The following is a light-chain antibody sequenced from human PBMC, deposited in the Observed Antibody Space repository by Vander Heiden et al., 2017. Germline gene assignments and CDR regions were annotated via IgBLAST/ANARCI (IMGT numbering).Light chain of an antibody. CDR3: SSYTTSGTRV. J-gene: IGLJ1*01. CDR1: SSDVGGYDS. Sequence: QSALTHPASVSGSLGQSITIPCAGTSSDVGGYDSVSWYQQHPGKAPKLMIYDVTYRPSGVSIRFSGSKSGNTASLTISGLQAEDESDYYCSSYTTSGTRVFGTGTNVTVL. CDR2: DVT. V-gene: IGLV2-14*03.